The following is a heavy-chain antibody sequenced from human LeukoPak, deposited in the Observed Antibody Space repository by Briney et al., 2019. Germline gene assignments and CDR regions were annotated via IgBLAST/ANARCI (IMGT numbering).Heavy chain of an antibody. V-gene: IGHV3-48*04. Sequence: GGSLRLSCAASGFTFSSYSMNWVRQAPGKGLEWVSYISSSSSTIYYADSVKGRFTISRDNAKNSLYLQMNSLRAEDTAVYYCARAPVDYYDSSGYFDYWGQGTLVTVSS. CDR3: ARAPVDYYDSSGYFDY. D-gene: IGHD3-22*01. J-gene: IGHJ4*02. CDR1: GFTFSSYS. CDR2: ISSSSSTI.